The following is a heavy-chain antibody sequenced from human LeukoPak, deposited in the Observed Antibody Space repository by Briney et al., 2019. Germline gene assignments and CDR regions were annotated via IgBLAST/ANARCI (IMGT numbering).Heavy chain of an antibody. D-gene: IGHD3-22*01. J-gene: IGHJ6*03. Sequence: GGSLRLSCAASGFTFSNAWMSWVRQAPGKGLEWVGRIKSKTDGGTTDYAAPVKGRFTISRDDSKNTLYLQMNSLKTEDTAVYYCTTNPRRYDSSGYYFSGYYYMDVWGKGTTVTVSS. V-gene: IGHV3-15*01. CDR2: IKSKTDGGTT. CDR1: GFTFSNAW. CDR3: TTNPRRYDSSGYYFSGYYYMDV.